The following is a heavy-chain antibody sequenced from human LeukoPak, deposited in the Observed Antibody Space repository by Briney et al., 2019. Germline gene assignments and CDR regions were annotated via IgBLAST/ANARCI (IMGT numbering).Heavy chain of an antibody. CDR1: GYTFTSFD. CDR3: ARDLLRVRGIIKGNTIGSQSNTMDV. J-gene: IGHJ6*03. D-gene: IGHD3-10*01. V-gene: IGHV1-8*01. Sequence: ASVKVSCKASGYTFTSFDINWVRPATGQGLEWMAWINTISGNTGYAQKFQGRATMTRDTSISTAYKELSRLRSDDTAVYYYARDLLRVRGIIKGNTIGSQSNTMDVWGKGTTVTISS. CDR2: INTISGNT.